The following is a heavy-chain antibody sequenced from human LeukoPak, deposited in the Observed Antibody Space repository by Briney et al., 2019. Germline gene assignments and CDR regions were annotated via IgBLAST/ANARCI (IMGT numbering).Heavy chain of an antibody. Sequence: SDTLSLTCTVSGVSISSYYWRWIRQPPGKGLEWIGYIYYSGSTNYNPSLKSRVTISVDTSKNQFSLKLSSVTAADTAVYYCARSGTMGFFDYWGQGTLVTVSS. CDR1: GVSISSYY. J-gene: IGHJ4*02. CDR2: IYYSGST. V-gene: IGHV4-59*08. CDR3: ARSGTMGFFDY. D-gene: IGHD1-26*01.